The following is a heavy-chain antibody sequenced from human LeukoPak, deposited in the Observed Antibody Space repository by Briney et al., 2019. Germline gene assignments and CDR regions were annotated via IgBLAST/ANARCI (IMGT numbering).Heavy chain of an antibody. Sequence: GGSLRLSCVASGFTFDDYTMHWVRQAPGKGLEWVSLISWDGGSTYYADSVKGRFTISRDNSKNSLYLQMNSLRTEDTALYYCAKDGVGFGDYWGQGTLVTVSS. J-gene: IGHJ4*02. D-gene: IGHD3-10*01. CDR3: AKDGVGFGDY. V-gene: IGHV3-43*01. CDR1: GFTFDDYT. CDR2: ISWDGGST.